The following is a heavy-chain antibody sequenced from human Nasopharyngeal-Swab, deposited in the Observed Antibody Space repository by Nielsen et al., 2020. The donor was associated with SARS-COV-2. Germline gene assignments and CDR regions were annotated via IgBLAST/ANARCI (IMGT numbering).Heavy chain of an antibody. D-gene: IGHD3-10*01. CDR2: IIPIFGTA. CDR3: ARDTMVRGVIITPYDAFDI. J-gene: IGHJ3*02. V-gene: IGHV1-69*06. Sequence: WVRQAPGQGLEWMGGIIPIFGTANYAQKFQGRVTITADKSTSTAYMELSSLRSEDTAVYYCARDTMVRGVIITPYDAFDIWGQGTMVTVPS.